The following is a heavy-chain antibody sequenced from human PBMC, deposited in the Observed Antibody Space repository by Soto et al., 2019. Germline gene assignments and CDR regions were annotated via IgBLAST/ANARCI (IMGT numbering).Heavy chain of an antibody. D-gene: IGHD6-13*01. CDR2: IIPMFGIP. V-gene: IGHV1-69*01. CDR3: VIGGTSGWLKGAYDV. CDR1: GGTLNKHA. Sequence: QVQLVQSGAEVKKPGSSVKVSCKASGGTLNKHAITWVRRAPGQGLEWLGGIIPMFGIPNYPQKFQGIVTITADDFTNTSHMELHSLTSDYTAVYYCVIGGTSGWLKGAYDVWGQGTMVTVSS. J-gene: IGHJ3*01.